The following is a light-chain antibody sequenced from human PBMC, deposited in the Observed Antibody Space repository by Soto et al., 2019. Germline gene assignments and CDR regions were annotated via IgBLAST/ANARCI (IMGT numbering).Light chain of an antibody. Sequence: QMTQSPSTLSASVGDRVTITCRAGQTIGTWLAWYQQKPGEAPKVLIYDASTLESGVPSRFSGGGSGTEFTLTITSLQPDDFATYYCQEYTTYSRTFGQGTKVEVK. V-gene: IGKV1-5*01. CDR3: QEYTTYSRT. CDR2: DAS. CDR1: QTIGTW. J-gene: IGKJ1*01.